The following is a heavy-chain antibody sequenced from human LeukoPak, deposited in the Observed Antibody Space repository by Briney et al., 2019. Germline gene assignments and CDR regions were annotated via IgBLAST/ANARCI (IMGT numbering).Heavy chain of an antibody. D-gene: IGHD6-19*01. Sequence: TFXXXXXXXXRQXXGQGXXXXXXMNPNCGITGYAQKFQGRVTMTRNTSISTAYMELSSLRSEDTAVYYCARGSSYSSGWYAFDIWGQGTMVTVSS. V-gene: IGHV1-8*01. CDR2: MNPNCGIT. CDR3: ARGSSYSSGWYAFDI. CDR1: TFXXXX. J-gene: IGHJ3*02.